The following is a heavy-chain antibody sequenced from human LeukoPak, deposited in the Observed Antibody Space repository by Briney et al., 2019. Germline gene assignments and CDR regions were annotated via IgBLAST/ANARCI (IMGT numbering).Heavy chain of an antibody. CDR3: ARRRYSVYDFDY. Sequence: PGGSLRLSCAASGFTFSVAAMTWVRQAPGKGLEWVSLIGASGESTYYADSVKGRFTISRDNSKNTLYLQMNSLRAEDTAVYYCARRRYSVYDFDYWGQGTLVTVSS. J-gene: IGHJ4*02. V-gene: IGHV3-23*01. D-gene: IGHD5/OR15-5a*01. CDR1: GFTFSVAA. CDR2: IGASGEST.